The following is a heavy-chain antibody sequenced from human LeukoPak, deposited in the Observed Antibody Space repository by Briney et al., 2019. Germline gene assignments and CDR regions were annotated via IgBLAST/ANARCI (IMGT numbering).Heavy chain of an antibody. Sequence: ASVKVSCKVSGYTLTELSMHWVRQAPGKGLEWMGWINPNTGVTNYAQKFQGRVTMTRDTSISTAYMELSRLRSDDTAVYYCASYPRYSSSPPFDYWGQGTPVTVSS. D-gene: IGHD5-12*01. CDR2: INPNTGVT. CDR1: GYTLTELS. V-gene: IGHV1-2*02. CDR3: ASYPRYSSSPPFDY. J-gene: IGHJ4*02.